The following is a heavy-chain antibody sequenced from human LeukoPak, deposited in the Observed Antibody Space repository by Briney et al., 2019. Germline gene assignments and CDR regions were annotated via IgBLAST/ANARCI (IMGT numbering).Heavy chain of an antibody. D-gene: IGHD3-10*01. J-gene: IGHJ6*02. CDR3: AKDLDYYGSGSYYAPPPSPKLDYYGMDV. Sequence: PGGSLRLSCAASGFTFSSYAMSWVRQAPGKGLEWVSSISGSGGSTYYADSLKGRFTISRDNSKNTLYLQMNSLRAEDTAVYYCAKDLDYYGSGSYYAPPPSPKLDYYGMDVWGQGTTVTVSS. V-gene: IGHV3-23*01. CDR2: ISGSGGST. CDR1: GFTFSSYA.